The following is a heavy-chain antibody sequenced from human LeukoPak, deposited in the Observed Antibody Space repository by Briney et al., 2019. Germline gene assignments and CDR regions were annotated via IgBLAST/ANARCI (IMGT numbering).Heavy chain of an antibody. CDR1: GDSISSGSYY. D-gene: IGHD3-22*01. CDR3: ARGAYYYDSSGYTYDY. J-gene: IGHJ4*02. V-gene: IGHV4-61*02. Sequence: PSETLSLTCTVSGDSISSGSYYWSWIRQPAGKGLEWIGRIYTSGSTNYNPSLKSRVTMSVDTSKNQFSLKLSSVTAADTAVYYCARGAYYYDSSGYTYDYWGQGTLVTVSS. CDR2: IYTSGST.